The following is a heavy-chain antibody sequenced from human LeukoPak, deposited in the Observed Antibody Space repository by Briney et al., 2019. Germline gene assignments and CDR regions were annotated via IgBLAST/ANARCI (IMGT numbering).Heavy chain of an antibody. CDR2: IYSGGST. J-gene: IGHJ3*01. D-gene: IGHD2-2*01. CDR1: GFTVSSNY. Sequence: GGSLRLSCAASGFTVSSNYMSWVRQAPGKGLEWVSVIYSGGSTYYADSVKGRFTISRDNPKNTLYLQMNSLRAEDTAVYYCARDEYCSSTSCPESWGQGTMVTVSS. V-gene: IGHV3-66*01. CDR3: ARDEYCSSTSCPES.